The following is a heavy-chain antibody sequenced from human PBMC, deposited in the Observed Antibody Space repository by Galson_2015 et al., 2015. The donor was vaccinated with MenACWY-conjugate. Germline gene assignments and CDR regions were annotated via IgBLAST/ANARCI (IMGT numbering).Heavy chain of an antibody. J-gene: IGHJ3*02. V-gene: IGHV3-23*01. Sequence: SLRLSCAASGFTFSKCVMSWVRQAPGKGLEWVAGICGSGGDIGYADSVKGRFTISRDNSKNTVYLQMNSLRAEDTAVYHCAKGANCYNSSGKSYDAFDTWGQGTMVTVSS. CDR1: GFTFSKCV. CDR3: AKGANCYNSSGKSYDAFDT. D-gene: IGHD3-22*01. CDR2: ICGSGGDI.